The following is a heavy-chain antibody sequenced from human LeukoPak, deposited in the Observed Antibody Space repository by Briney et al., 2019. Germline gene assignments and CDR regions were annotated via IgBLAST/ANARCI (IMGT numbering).Heavy chain of an antibody. D-gene: IGHD6-13*01. CDR1: GGSFSGYY. V-gene: IGHV4-34*01. Sequence: SETLSLTCAVYGGSFSGYYWSWIRQPPGKGLEWIGEINHSGSTNYNPSLKSRVTISVDTSKDQFSLKLSCVTAADTAVYYCARGRAFYGSSWSNEGGTGVGYWGQGTLVTVSS. CDR3: ARGRAFYGSSWSNEGGTGVGY. CDR2: INHSGST. J-gene: IGHJ4*02.